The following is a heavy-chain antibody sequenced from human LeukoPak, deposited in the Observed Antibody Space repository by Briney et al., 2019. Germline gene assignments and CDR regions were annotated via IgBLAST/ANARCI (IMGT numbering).Heavy chain of an antibody. Sequence: GGSLRLPCASPGFTFSSYGLTWGRQAPGKGLEWVLSIGGSGDSTYSAHSAKPRFTFSRDHSKDTLYLQMNSLRAEHTAAYYCARVRYYGSGTYYSPTSPHWGQGTLVTVSS. CDR3: ARVRYYGSGTYYSPTSPH. J-gene: IGHJ4*02. D-gene: IGHD3-10*01. CDR2: IGGSGDST. CDR1: GFTFSSYG. V-gene: IGHV3-23*01.